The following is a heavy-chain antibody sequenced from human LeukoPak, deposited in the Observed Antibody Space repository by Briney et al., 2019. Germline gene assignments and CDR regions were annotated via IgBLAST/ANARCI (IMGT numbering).Heavy chain of an antibody. J-gene: IGHJ6*02. CDR3: AGSPPMEPHGMDV. D-gene: IGHD1-1*01. CDR1: GGSISTDY. Sequence: NPSETLSLTCTVSGGSISTDYWNWIRQPPREGTEWIGYIYFTGSTKYNPSLKSRVTISEDTSKNQFSLKVTSVTAADTAVYYCAGSPPMEPHGMDVWGQGTTVTVSS. V-gene: IGHV4-59*01. CDR2: IYFTGST.